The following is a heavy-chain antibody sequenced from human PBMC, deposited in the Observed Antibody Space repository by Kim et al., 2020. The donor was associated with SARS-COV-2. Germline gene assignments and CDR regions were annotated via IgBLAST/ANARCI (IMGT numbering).Heavy chain of an antibody. V-gene: IGHV4-38-2*02. Sequence: SETLSLTCTVSGYSINSGYYWGWIRQPPGKGLEWIGSIYHSGSTYYSPSLKSRVTISVDTSKNQFSLKLSSVTAADTAVYYCARDYYDSSGYYRWWVYWGQGTLVTVSS. CDR3: ARDYYDSSGYYRWWVY. J-gene: IGHJ4*02. CDR2: IYHSGST. CDR1: GYSINSGYY. D-gene: IGHD3-22*01.